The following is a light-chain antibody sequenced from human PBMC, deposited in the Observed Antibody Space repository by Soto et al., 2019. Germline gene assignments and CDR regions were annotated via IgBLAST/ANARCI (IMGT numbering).Light chain of an antibody. J-gene: IGLJ2*01. CDR1: SSDIGTYNY. CDR3: SSYTRINTPHVV. V-gene: IGLV2-14*01. Sequence: QSALTQPASVSGSPGQSITISCTGTSSDIGTYNYISWYQQHPGKAPKLMIYEASYRPSGISNRFSGSKSGNTASLTISGLQAEDEADYYCSSYTRINTPHVVFGGATQLTVL. CDR2: EAS.